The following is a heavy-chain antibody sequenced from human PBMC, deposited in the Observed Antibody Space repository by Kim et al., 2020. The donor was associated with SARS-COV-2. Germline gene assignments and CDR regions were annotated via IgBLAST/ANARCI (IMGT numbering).Heavy chain of an antibody. V-gene: IGHV3-23*01. CDR2: ISGSGGST. D-gene: IGHD3-3*01. CDR1: GFTFSSYA. J-gene: IGHJ6*02. CDR3: AEEVFWSGYYTEGYGMDV. Sequence: GGSLRLSCAASGFTFSSYAMSWVRQAPGKGLEWVSAISGSGGSTYYADSVKGRFTISRDNSKNTLYLQMNSLRAEDTAVYYCAEEVFWSGYYTEGYGMDVWGQGTTVTVSS.